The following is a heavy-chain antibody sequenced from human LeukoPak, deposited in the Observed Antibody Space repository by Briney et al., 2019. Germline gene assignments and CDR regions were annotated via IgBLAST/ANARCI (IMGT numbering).Heavy chain of an antibody. D-gene: IGHD4-23*01. Sequence: GGSLRLSCAASGFTFSSYAMSWVRQAPGKGLEWVSAISGSGGSTYYADSVKGRFTISRDNSKNTLYLQMNSLRAEDTAVYYCAKHARRGPILRWYGGPIDYWGQGTLVTVSS. V-gene: IGHV3-23*01. CDR1: GFTFSSYA. CDR2: ISGSGGST. CDR3: AKHARRGPILRWYGGPIDY. J-gene: IGHJ4*02.